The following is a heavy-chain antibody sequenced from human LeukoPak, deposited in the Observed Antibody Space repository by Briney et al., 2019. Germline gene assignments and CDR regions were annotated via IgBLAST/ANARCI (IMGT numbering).Heavy chain of an antibody. CDR1: GFTFDDYG. CDR2: INWNGGST. CDR3: ARVGARQVYSYGIGYYFDY. J-gene: IGHJ4*02. D-gene: IGHD5-18*01. V-gene: IGHV3-20*04. Sequence: GGSLRLSCAASGFTFDDYGMSWVRQAPGKGLEWVSGINWNGGSTGYADSVKGRFTISRDNAKNSLYLQMNSLRAEDTALYYCARVGARQVYSYGIGYYFDYWGQGTLVTVSS.